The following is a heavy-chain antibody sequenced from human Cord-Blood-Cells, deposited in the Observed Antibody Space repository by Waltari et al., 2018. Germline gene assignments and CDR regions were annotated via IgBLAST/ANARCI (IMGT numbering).Heavy chain of an antibody. CDR2: IYYSGSP. D-gene: IGHD5-12*01. J-gene: IGHJ6*03. CDR1: GGSISSSSYY. V-gene: IGHV4-39*01. CDR3: ARGYSGYDYYYYMDV. Sequence: QLQLQESGPGLVKPSETLSLTCTVSGGSISSSSYYWGWIRQPPGKGLEWIGSIYYSGSPNYNPSLKSRGTISVDTSKNQFSLKLSSVTAADTAVYYCARGYSGYDYYYYMDVWGKGTTVTVSS.